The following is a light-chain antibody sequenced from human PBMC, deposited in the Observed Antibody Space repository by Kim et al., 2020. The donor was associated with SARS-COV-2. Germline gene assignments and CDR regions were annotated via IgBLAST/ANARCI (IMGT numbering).Light chain of an antibody. CDR3: QPYNSYLYT. V-gene: IGKV1-5*01. J-gene: IGKJ2*01. Sequence: GDRVTITCRASQSISSWLAWYQQKPGKAPKLLIYDASILERGVPSRFSGSGSGTEFTLTISSLQPDDFATYYCQPYNSYLYTFGQGTKLEI. CDR1: QSISSW. CDR2: DAS.